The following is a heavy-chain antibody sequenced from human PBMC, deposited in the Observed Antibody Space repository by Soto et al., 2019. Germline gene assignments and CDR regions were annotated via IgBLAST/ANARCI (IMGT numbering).Heavy chain of an antibody. Sequence: SETLSLTCAVSGYSISSGYYWGWLRQPPGKGLEWIGSIDHGGSTYYNPSLNSRVTLSIDMTNNHVSLILNSVTAADTAVYYCARVGPWVPYYYDSSPYTFENWFGPWGQGTLVTVLL. CDR2: IDHGGST. V-gene: IGHV4-38-2*01. CDR3: ARVGPWVPYYYDSSPYTFENWFGP. D-gene: IGHD3-22*01. J-gene: IGHJ5*02. CDR1: GYSISSGYY.